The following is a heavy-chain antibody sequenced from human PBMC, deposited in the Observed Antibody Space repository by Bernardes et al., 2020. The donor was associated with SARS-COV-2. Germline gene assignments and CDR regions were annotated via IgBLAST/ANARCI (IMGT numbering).Heavy chain of an antibody. V-gene: IGHV3-74*01. CDR3: AIDVAGEHST. CDR1: GYTFSSFW. D-gene: IGHD3-16*01. CDR2: IDTYGSNI. Sequence: SLKLSCAASGYTFSSFWMPWVRQAPGTGLVWVSRIDTYGSNINYADSVKGRFTISRDNSRNTLYLQMNNLRAEDTAVYYCAIDVAGEHSTWGQRTLVTVSS. J-gene: IGHJ4*02.